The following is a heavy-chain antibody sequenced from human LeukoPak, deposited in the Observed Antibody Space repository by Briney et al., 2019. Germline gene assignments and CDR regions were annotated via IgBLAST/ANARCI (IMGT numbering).Heavy chain of an antibody. CDR2: INHSGGT. V-gene: IGHV4-34*01. CDR1: GGSFSGYY. D-gene: IGHD4-17*01. CDR3: ASDDSGALVNAFDI. Sequence: PSETLSLTCAVYGGSFSGYYWSWIRQPPGKGLEWIGEINHSGGTNYNPSLKSRVTISLDTSKNHFSLKLTSVTAADTAVYYCASDDSGALVNAFDIWGQGTMVPVSS. J-gene: IGHJ3*02.